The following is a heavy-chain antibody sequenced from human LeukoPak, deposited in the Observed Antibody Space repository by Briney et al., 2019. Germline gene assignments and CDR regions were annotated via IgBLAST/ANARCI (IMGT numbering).Heavy chain of an antibody. CDR3: ARRRDLYSGSYYPFDY. CDR1: GYSSNSYW. J-gene: IGHJ4*02. D-gene: IGHD1-26*01. Sequence: LGESLKISCKGSGYSSNSYWIGWVRQMPGKGLKWMGIIYPGDSDARYSPSFQGQVTISADKSISTAYLQWSSLKASDTAMYYCARRRDLYSGSYYPFDYWGQGTLVTVSS. V-gene: IGHV5-51*01. CDR2: IYPGDSDA.